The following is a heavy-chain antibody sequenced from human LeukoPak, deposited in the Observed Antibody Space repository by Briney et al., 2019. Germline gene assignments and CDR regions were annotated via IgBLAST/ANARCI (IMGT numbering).Heavy chain of an antibody. Sequence: GGSLRLSCAASGFTFTDHYMSWIRQAPGKGLEWISYIDNSGGTMYYADSVKGRFTVSRDNAKNSLYLQTNNLRAEDTAVYYCARGAGPLFDPWGQGTLVTVSS. V-gene: IGHV3-11*01. CDR2: IDNSGGTM. CDR3: ARGAGPLFDP. J-gene: IGHJ5*02. CDR1: GFTFTDHY.